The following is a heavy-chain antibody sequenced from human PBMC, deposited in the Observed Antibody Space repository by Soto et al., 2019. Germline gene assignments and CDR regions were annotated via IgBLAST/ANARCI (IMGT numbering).Heavy chain of an antibody. Sequence: ESGGGVVQPGRSLRLSCAASGFTFSSYGVHWVRQAPGKGLEWVAVISYDGGSKHYADSVKGRFTISRDNSKNTVYLQMNSLRGEDTAVYYCAKGVQLWYYYYGMDVWGQGTTVTVSS. V-gene: IGHV3-30*18. CDR1: GFTFSSYG. CDR3: AKGVQLWYYYYGMDV. CDR2: ISYDGGSK. J-gene: IGHJ6*02. D-gene: IGHD5-18*01.